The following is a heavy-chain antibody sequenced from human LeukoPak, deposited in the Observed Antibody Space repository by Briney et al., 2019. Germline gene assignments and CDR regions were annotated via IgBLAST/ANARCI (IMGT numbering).Heavy chain of an antibody. CDR3: ARGGGNSYY. D-gene: IGHD1-1*01. CDR2: ISGSGGST. J-gene: IGHJ4*02. CDR1: GFTFSSYA. V-gene: IGHV3-23*01. Sequence: GGSLRLSCAASGFTFSSYAMSWVRQAPGKGLEWVSAISGSGGSTYYADSVKGRFTISRDNYKNTLYLQMDSLRAADTAVYYCARGGGNSYYWGQGTLVTVSS.